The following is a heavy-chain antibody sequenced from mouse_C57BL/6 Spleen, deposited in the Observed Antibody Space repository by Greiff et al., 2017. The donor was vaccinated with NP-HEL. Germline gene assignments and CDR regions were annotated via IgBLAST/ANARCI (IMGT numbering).Heavy chain of an antibody. J-gene: IGHJ3*01. V-gene: IGHV1-81*01. CDR3: AGDWDEGAWFAY. CDR2: IYPRSGNT. Sequence: VKLQESGAELARPGASVKLSCKASGYTFTSYGISWVKQRTGQGLEWIGEIYPRSGNTYYNEKFKGKATLTADKSSSQAYMERRSLTSEDAAVYFGAGDWDEGAWFAYWGQGTLVTVSA. CDR1: GYTFTSYG. D-gene: IGHD4-1*01.